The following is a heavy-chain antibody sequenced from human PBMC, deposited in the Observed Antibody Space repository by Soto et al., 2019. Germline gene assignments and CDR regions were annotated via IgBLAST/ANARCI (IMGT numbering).Heavy chain of an antibody. Sequence: SETLSLTCTVSGGSISSYYWSWIRQPPGKGLEWIGYFYYSGSTNYNPSLKSRVTISVDTSKNQFSLKLSSVTAADTAVYYCAREWVWDFRSGSPNGMDVWGQGTTVTVSS. CDR1: GGSISSYY. CDR2: FYYSGST. D-gene: IGHD3-3*01. V-gene: IGHV4-59*01. J-gene: IGHJ6*02. CDR3: AREWVWDFRSGSPNGMDV.